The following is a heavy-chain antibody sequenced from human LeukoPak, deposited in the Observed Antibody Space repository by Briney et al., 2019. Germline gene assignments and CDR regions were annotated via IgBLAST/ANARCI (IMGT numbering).Heavy chain of an antibody. V-gene: IGHV3-53*01. CDR2: IYSGAST. CDR3: ARLVAGGTGWFDP. D-gene: IGHD2-15*01. J-gene: IGHJ5*02. Sequence: GGSLRLSCAASGFTVSSNYMSWVRQAPGKGLEWVSVIYSGASTYYADPVKGRFTISRDNSKNTLYLQMNSLRADDTALYYCARLVAGGTGWFDPWGQGTLVTVSS. CDR1: GFTVSSNY.